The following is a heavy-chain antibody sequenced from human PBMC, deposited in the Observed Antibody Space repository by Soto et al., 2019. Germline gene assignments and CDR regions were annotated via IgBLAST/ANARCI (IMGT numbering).Heavy chain of an antibody. V-gene: IGHV3-15*01. D-gene: IGHD6-25*01. CDR2: IKSKTDGGTT. Sequence: GGSLRLSFAASGFTFSNAWMSWVRQAPGKGLEWVGRIKSKTDGGTTDYAAPVKGRFTISRDDSKNTLYLQMNSLKTEDTAVYYCTTDRTAAGAFDIWGQGTMVTVSS. CDR3: TTDRTAAGAFDI. J-gene: IGHJ3*02. CDR1: GFTFSNAW.